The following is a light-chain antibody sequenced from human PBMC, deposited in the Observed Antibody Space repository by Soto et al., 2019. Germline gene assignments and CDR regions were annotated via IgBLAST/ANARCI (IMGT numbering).Light chain of an antibody. CDR1: SSDVGGYNY. CDR3: SSYAGRNNYVV. V-gene: IGLV2-8*01. CDR2: EVS. Sequence: QSALTQPPSASGSPGQSVTISCTGTSSDVGGYNYVSWYQQHPGKAPKLMIYEVSKRPSGVPDRFSGSKSGNTASLTVSGLQAEDEADYDCSSYAGRNNYVVFGGGTKVTVL. J-gene: IGLJ2*01.